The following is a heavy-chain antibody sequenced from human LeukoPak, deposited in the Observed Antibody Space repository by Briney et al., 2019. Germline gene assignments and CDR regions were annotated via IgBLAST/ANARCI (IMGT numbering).Heavy chain of an antibody. CDR2: IYSSGST. CDR3: ARDPSTFYFDY. V-gene: IGHV4-59*01. Sequence: SEILSLTCTVSGGSISSYYWSWIRQPPGKGLEWIGYIYSSGSTDYNPSLKSRVTISVDTSKSQFSLKPSSVTAADTAIYYCARDPSTFYFDYWGQGALVTVSS. CDR1: GGSISSYY. D-gene: IGHD3-16*01. J-gene: IGHJ4*02.